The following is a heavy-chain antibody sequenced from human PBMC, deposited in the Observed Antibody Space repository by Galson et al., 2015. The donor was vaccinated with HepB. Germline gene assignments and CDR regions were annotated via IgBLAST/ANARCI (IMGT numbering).Heavy chain of an antibody. CDR2: IYYSGST. V-gene: IGHV4-59*01. Sequence: SETLSLTCTVSGGSISSYYWSWIRQPPGKGLEWIGYIYYSGSTNYNPSLKSRVTISVDTSKNQFSLKLSSVTAADTAVYYCARVLGELLILDYWGQGTLVTVSS. J-gene: IGHJ4*02. CDR1: GGSISSYY. CDR3: ARVLGELLILDY. D-gene: IGHD1-26*01.